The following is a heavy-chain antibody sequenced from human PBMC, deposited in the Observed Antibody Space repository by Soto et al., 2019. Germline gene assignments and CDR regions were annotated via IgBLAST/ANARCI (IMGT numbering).Heavy chain of an antibody. Sequence: EVQLLESGGGLVQPGGSLRLSCAASGFTFSSYAMTWVRQAPGKGLEWVSAISGSGGSTYYADSVKGRFTISRDNSKNTLYLQMNSLRAEETALYYCARGWAAPPYWGQGTLVTVSS. CDR3: ARGWAAPPY. CDR1: GFTFSSYA. CDR2: ISGSGGST. D-gene: IGHD1-26*01. V-gene: IGHV3-23*01. J-gene: IGHJ4*02.